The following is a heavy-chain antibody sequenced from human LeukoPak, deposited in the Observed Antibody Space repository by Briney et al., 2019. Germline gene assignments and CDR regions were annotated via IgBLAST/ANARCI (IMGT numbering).Heavy chain of an antibody. J-gene: IGHJ4*02. CDR2: INPNSGGT. CDR1: GYTFTGYY. D-gene: IGHD5-12*01. Sequence: ASVKVSCKASGYTFTGYYMHWERQAPGQGLEWMGWINPNSGGTNYAQKFQGRVTMTRDTSISTAYMELSRLRSDDTAVYYCTRVARGYDPRYYFDYWGQGTLVTVSS. V-gene: IGHV1-2*02. CDR3: TRVARGYDPRYYFDY.